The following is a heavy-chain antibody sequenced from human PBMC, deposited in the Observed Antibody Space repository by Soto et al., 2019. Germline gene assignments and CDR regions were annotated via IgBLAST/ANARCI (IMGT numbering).Heavy chain of an antibody. V-gene: IGHV1-18*01. CDR2: ISAYNGNT. CDR1: GYTFTSYG. J-gene: IGHJ5*02. CDR3: ARAPMTTVTTPPHNGSDP. Sequence: ASVKVSCKASGYTFTSYGISWVRQAPGQGLEWMGWISAYNGNTNYAQKLQGRVTMTTDTSTSTAYMELRSLRSDDTAVYYCARAPMTTVTTPPHNGSDPWGQGTLVTVSS. D-gene: IGHD4-17*01.